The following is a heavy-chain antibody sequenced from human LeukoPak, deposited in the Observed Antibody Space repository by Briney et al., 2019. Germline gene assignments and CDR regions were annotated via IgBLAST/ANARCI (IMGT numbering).Heavy chain of an antibody. Sequence: TSETLSLTCTVSGGSIIDSSYYWGWIRQPPGKGLGWIGNIYYFGTTLHNPSLKTRVTISVDTSKNQFSLKLGSVTAADTAVDYCARDSHAWYGQYYFDLWGQGALVTVSS. CDR2: IYYFGTT. J-gene: IGHJ4*02. V-gene: IGHV4-39*07. CDR3: ARDSHAWYGQYYFDL. D-gene: IGHD6-13*01. CDR1: GGSIIDSSYY.